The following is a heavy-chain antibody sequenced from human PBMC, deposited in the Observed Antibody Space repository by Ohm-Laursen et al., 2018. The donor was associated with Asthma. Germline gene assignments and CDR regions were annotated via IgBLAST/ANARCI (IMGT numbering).Heavy chain of an antibody. CDR1: GYTFTSYG. CDR3: VRDVVDRFDF. D-gene: IGHD2-21*01. V-gene: IGHV1-18*01. Sequence: SSVKVSCKASGYTFTSYGISWVRQAPGQRPEWMGWIYIRNTNYAPKFRDRITLSTDTSTNTAYMDLRSLRSDDTAVYYCVRDVVDRFDFWGQGSLVIVSS. J-gene: IGHJ4*02. CDR2: IYIRNT.